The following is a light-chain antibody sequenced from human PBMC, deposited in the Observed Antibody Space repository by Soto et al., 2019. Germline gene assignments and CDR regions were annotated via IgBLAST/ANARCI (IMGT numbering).Light chain of an antibody. CDR2: DTS. CDR1: TGAVTSGHY. J-gene: IGLJ1*01. V-gene: IGLV7-46*01. CDR3: LLSYSGARPYV. Sequence: QAVVTQEPSLTVSPGGTVTLTCGSSTGAVTSGHYPYWFQQKPGQAPRTLIYDTSNKHSWTPARFSGCLLGGKAALTLSGAQPEDEAEYYCLLSYSGARPYVFGTGTKVTVL.